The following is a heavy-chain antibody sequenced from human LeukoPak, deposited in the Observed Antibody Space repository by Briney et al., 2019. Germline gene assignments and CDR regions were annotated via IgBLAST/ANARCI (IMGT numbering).Heavy chain of an antibody. J-gene: IGHJ4*02. D-gene: IGHD3-10*01. CDR1: GDFFSGHY. Sequence: SETLSLTYAVYGDFFSGHYWSWLRHPPGKGLECLGEINHSGSTNYNPSLRSRVTISVDTSKKQLSLKLSSVTAADTAVYYCARHMVRGVIDKFDYWGQGTLVTVSS. CDR2: INHSGST. CDR3: ARHMVRGVIDKFDY. V-gene: IGHV4-34*01.